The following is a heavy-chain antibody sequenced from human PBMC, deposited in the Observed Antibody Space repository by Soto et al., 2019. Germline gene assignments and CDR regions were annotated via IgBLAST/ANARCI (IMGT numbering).Heavy chain of an antibody. V-gene: IGHV4-59*01. CDR3: ARVMDTATAYFDC. CDR2: IYYSGST. D-gene: IGHD5-18*01. J-gene: IGHJ4*02. Sequence: PSETLSLTCTVSGGSISSYYWSWIRQPPGKGLEWIGYIYYSGSTNYNPSLKSRVTISVDTSKNQFSLKLSSVTAADTAVFYCARVMDTATAYFDCWGQGTLVTVSS. CDR1: GGSISSYY.